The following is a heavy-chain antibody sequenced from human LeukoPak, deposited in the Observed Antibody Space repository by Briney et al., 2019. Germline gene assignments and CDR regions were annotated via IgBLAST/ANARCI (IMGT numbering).Heavy chain of an antibody. V-gene: IGHV3-23*01. CDR1: EFTFSSYA. CDR2: ISGGGVST. J-gene: IGHJ4*02. D-gene: IGHD1-26*01. Sequence: GGSLRLSCAASEFTFSSYAMSWVRQAPGKGLEWVSAISGGGVSTYYADSVKGRFTISRDNSKNTLYLQMNSLRADDTAVYYCAKGVGATGDGNYFDYWGQGTLVTVSS. CDR3: AKGVGATGDGNYFDY.